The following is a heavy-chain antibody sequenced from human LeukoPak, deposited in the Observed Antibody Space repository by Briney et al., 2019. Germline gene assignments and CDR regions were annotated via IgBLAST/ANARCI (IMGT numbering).Heavy chain of an antibody. J-gene: IGHJ4*02. CDR3: VSGSLQSGYNFDY. CDR1: GFTFSNYW. CDR2: IKYDGSAT. D-gene: IGHD3-3*01. Sequence: GGSLRLSCAASGFTFSNYWMHWIRQVPGKGLVWVSHIKYDGSATNYADSVKGRFTISRDNAKNTLYLQMNSQRAEDTAVYYCVSGSLQSGYNFDYWGQGALVTVSS. V-gene: IGHV3-74*01.